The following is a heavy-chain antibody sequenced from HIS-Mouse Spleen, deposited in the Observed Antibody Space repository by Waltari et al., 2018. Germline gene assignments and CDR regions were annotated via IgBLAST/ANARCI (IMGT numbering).Heavy chain of an antibody. Sequence: QVTLRECGPALVKPTQTLTLPCTFPGFSLSTSGLGVSWIRPPPGKALEWLARIEWDDDKYYSTSLKTRLTISKDTSKNQVVLTMTNMDPVDTATYYCARIAEGYSSGWYAFDYWGQGTLVTVSS. V-gene: IGHV2-70*15. CDR1: GFSLSTSGLG. D-gene: IGHD6-19*01. CDR3: ARIAEGYSSGWYAFDY. CDR2: IEWDDDK. J-gene: IGHJ4*02.